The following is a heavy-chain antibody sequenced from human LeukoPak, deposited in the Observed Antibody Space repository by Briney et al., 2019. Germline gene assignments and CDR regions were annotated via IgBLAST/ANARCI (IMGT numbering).Heavy chain of an antibody. Sequence: SVKVSCKASGGTFSSYTISWVRQAPGQGLEWMGRIIPILGIANYAQKFQGRVTITADKSTSTAYMELSNLRSEDTAVYYCARSIAVAAPFDYWGQGTLVTVSS. J-gene: IGHJ4*02. V-gene: IGHV1-69*02. CDR1: GGTFSSYT. D-gene: IGHD6-19*01. CDR2: IIPILGIA. CDR3: ARSIAVAAPFDY.